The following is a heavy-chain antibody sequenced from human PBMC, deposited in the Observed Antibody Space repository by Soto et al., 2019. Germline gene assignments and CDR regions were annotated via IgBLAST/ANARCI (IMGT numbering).Heavy chain of an antibody. V-gene: IGHV4-34*01. J-gene: IGHJ6*02. D-gene: IGHD5-18*01. CDR2: INHSGST. CDR1: GGSFSGYY. CDR3: ARDHLWLNYYYGMDV. Sequence: KASETLSLTCAVYGGSFSGYYWSWIRQPPGKGLEWIGEINHSGSTNYNPSLKSRVTISVDTSKNQFSLKLSSVTAADTAVYYCARDHLWLNYYYGMDVWGQGTTVTVSS.